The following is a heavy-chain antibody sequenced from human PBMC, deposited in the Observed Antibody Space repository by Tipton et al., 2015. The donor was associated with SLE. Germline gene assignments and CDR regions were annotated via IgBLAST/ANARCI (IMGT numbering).Heavy chain of an antibody. Sequence: TLPLTCTVSGGSISSSSYYWGWIRQPPGKGLEWIGSIYYSGITNYNPSLKSRVTISVDTSKNQFSLKLSSVTAADTGVYYCARGRYARQLDLWGRGTLVTVSS. CDR1: GGSISSSSYY. CDR2: IYYSGIT. J-gene: IGHJ2*01. V-gene: IGHV4-39*07. CDR3: ARGRYARQLDL. D-gene: IGHD5-12*01.